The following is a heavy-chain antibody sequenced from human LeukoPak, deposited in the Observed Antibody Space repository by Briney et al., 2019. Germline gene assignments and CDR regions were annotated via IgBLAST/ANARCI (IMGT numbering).Heavy chain of an antibody. V-gene: IGHV3-23*01. CDR2: ISGSGGST. CDR1: GFRFSSYA. J-gene: IGHJ4*02. Sequence: GGSLRPSCGASGFRFSSYAMSWVRQAPGKGLEWVSSISGSGGSTYYTDSVKGRLAISRDNSKSTLYLQMNSLGTDDTALYYCVKGGQNYDFWRFDYWGQGTLVTASS. D-gene: IGHD3-3*01. CDR3: VKGGQNYDFWRFDY.